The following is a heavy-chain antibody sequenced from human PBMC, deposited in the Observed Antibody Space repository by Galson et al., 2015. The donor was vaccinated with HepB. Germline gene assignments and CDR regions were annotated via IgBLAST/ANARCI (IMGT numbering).Heavy chain of an antibody. CDR2: ISYDGSNK. J-gene: IGHJ3*02. Sequence: SLRLSCAASGFTFSSYAMHWVRQAPGKGLEWVAVISYDGSNKYYADSVKGRFTISRDNSKNTLYLQMNSLRAEDTAVYYCARDQRQDWGPTLLGAFDIWGQGTMVTVSS. CDR3: ARDQRQDWGPTLLGAFDI. CDR1: GFTFSSYA. V-gene: IGHV3-30-3*01. D-gene: IGHD3/OR15-3a*01.